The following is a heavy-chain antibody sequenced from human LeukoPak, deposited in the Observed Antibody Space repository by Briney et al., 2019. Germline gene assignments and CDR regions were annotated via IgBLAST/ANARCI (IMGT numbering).Heavy chain of an antibody. J-gene: IGHJ4*02. V-gene: IGHV1-69*04. D-gene: IGHD3-10*01. CDR1: GGTFSSYA. Sequence: ASVKVSCKASGGTFSSYAISWVRQAPGQGLEWMGRIIPILGIANYAQKFQGRVTITADKSTSTAYMELSSLRSEDTAVYYCARVSGSDQDYWGQGTLVTVPS. CDR2: IIPILGIA. CDR3: ARVSGSDQDY.